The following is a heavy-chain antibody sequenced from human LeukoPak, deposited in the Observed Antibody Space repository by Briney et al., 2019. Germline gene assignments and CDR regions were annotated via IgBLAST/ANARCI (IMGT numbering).Heavy chain of an antibody. CDR2: IHYSGST. CDR3: ARSPGYNSGYYLYYFEY. D-gene: IGHD6-25*01. J-gene: IGHJ4*02. V-gene: IGHV4-59*01. CDR1: GGSFSGYY. Sequence: PSETLSLTCAVYGGSFSGYYWSWIRQPPGKGLEWIGYIHYSGSTNLNPSLRSRVTMSVDTSKNQFSLRLSSVTAADTAMYYCARSPGYNSGYYLYYFEYWGQGTLVTVSS.